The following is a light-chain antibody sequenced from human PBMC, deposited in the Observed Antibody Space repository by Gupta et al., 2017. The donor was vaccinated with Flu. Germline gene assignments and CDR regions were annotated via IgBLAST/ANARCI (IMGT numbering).Light chain of an antibody. CDR2: STN. CDR1: SSNIGSRA. V-gene: IGLV1-44*01. CDR3: AAWDASLNVLV. J-gene: IGLJ2*01. Sequence: QAVRTQPPPASGTPGQRVTVSCSGSSSNIGSRAVTWYQQLPRIAPRLLILSTNHRPSGVPARFSSSTSGTSASLVISALQSADEADYYCAAWDASLNVLVFGGGTKLTVL.